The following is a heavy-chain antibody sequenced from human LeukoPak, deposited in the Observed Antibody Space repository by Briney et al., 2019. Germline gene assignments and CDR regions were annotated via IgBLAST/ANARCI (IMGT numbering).Heavy chain of an antibody. CDR3: ARDHHPYYYDSSGPVFGY. J-gene: IGHJ4*02. V-gene: IGHV3-21*01. D-gene: IGHD3-22*01. Sequence: GGSLRLSCAASGFTLSSYSMNWVRQAPGKGLEWVSSISSSSSYIYYADSVKGRFTISRDNAKNSLYLQMNSLRAEDTAVYYCARDHHPYYYDSSGPVFGYRGQGTLVTVSS. CDR1: GFTLSSYS. CDR2: ISSSSSYI.